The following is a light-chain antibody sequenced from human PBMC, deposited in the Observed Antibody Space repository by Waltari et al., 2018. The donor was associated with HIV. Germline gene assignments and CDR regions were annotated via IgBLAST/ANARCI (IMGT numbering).Light chain of an antibody. V-gene: IGKV1-39*01. CDR3: QQSYSTPPYT. J-gene: IGKJ2*01. CDR1: QSIKNY. Sequence: DIQMTQSPSSLSASVGDRVTITCRASQSIKNYLNWYQLKPGKAPKLLIYAASSLQSGVPSRFSGSGSGTLFTLTITSLQPDDFATYSCQQSYSTPPYTFGQGTKLEIK. CDR2: AAS.